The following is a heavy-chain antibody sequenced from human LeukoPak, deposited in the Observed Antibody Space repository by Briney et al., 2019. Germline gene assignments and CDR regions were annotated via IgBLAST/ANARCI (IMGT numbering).Heavy chain of an antibody. D-gene: IGHD3-9*01. CDR2: IKPDGGEK. CDR3: AVRYVDY. J-gene: IGHJ4*02. CDR1: GFSFSTYW. Sequence: GGSLRLSCAASGFSFSTYWMTWVRQAPGKGLEWVANIKPDGGEKYYVDSVKGRFTISRDNAKNSVYLQMNSLRDEDTAVYYCAVRYVDYWGQGTLVTVSS. V-gene: IGHV3-7*01.